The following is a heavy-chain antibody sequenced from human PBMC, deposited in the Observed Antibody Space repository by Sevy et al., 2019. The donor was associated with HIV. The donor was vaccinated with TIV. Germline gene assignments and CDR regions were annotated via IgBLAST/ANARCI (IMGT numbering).Heavy chain of an antibody. J-gene: IGHJ4*02. CDR1: GFTFDDYA. CDR3: AKDINSSGWSTNFDY. D-gene: IGHD6-19*01. V-gene: IGHV3-43D*04. CDR2: ISWDGGST. Sequence: GGSLRLSCAASGFTFDDYAMHWVRQAPGKGLEWVSLISWDGGSTYYADSVKGRFTISRDNSKNSLYLQMNSLRAEDTALYYCAKDINSSGWSTNFDYWGQGTLVTVSS.